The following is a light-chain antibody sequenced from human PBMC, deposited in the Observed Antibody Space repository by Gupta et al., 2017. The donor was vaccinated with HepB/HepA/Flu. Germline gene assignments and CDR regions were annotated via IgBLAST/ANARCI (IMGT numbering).Light chain of an antibody. CDR3: QQFKGYPCS. Sequence: AIQLTQSPSSLSASVGDRVTITCRASQGIGRALAWYQQNPGQPPKLLIYDASNLESGVPSRFSGSGYGTDFTRTISSLQPEDFATYYCQQFKGYPCSCGQGTKLDFK. CDR1: QGIGRA. V-gene: IGKV1-13*02. CDR2: DAS. J-gene: IGKJ2*04.